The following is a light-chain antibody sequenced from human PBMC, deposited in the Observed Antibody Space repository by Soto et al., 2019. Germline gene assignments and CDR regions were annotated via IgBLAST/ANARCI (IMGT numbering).Light chain of an antibody. CDR3: QQRSNWRVT. Sequence: EIVLMQSPGTLSLSPGERATLSCRASQTLRRTYIAWYQQKPGQAPRVLIYGASKRATGIPARFSGSGSGTDFTLTISSLEPEDIAVYYCQQRSNWRVTFGGGTKVDI. CDR2: GAS. J-gene: IGKJ4*01. V-gene: IGKV3-11*01. CDR1: QTLRRTY.